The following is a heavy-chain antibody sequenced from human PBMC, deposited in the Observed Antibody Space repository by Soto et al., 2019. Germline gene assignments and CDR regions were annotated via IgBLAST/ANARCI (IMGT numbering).Heavy chain of an antibody. J-gene: IGHJ4*02. CDR1: GCTFSSYA. Sequence: TXGSLRLSCAASGCTFSSYAMSWVRQAPGKGLEWVSSISGSGGGTYYADSVKGRFTFSRDNSKNTLYLQMNSLRAEDTAVYYCAKFGMATTKRSPPYYIDYWGQGALVTVSS. D-gene: IGHD1-1*01. CDR2: ISGSGGGT. V-gene: IGHV3-23*01. CDR3: AKFGMATTKRSPPYYIDY.